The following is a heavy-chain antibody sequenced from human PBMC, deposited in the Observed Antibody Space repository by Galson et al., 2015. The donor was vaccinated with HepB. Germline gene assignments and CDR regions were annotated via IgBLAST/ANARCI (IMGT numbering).Heavy chain of an antibody. D-gene: IGHD3-9*01. CDR2: ISSSSSYI. CDR3: ASPPTYDILTGYYH. CDR1: GFTFSSYS. J-gene: IGHJ5*02. Sequence: SLRLSCAASGFTFSSYSMNWVRQAPGKGLEWVSYISSSSSYIYYADSVKGRFTISRDNAKNSLYLQMNSLRAEDTAVYYCASPPTYDILTGYYHWGQGTLVTVSS. V-gene: IGHV3-21*01.